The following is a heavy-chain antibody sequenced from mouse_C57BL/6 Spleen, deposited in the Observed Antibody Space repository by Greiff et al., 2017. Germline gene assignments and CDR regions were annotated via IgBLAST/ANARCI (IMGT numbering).Heavy chain of an antibody. J-gene: IGHJ1*03. V-gene: IGHV1-81*01. D-gene: IGHD2-1*01. Sequence: QVQLQQSGAELARPGASVKLSCKASGYTFTSYGISWVKQRTGQGLEWIGEIYPRSGNTYYNEKFKGKATLTADKSSSTAYMELRSLTSEDSAVYFCARSGGYGNFPYWYCDVWGTGTTVTVSS. CDR3: ARSGGYGNFPYWYCDV. CDR1: GYTFTSYG. CDR2: IYPRSGNT.